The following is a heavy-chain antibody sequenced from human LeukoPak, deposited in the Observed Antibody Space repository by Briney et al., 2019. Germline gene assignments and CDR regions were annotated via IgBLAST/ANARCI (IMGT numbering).Heavy chain of an antibody. CDR3: AKDHELLPDY. D-gene: IGHD1-26*01. CDR2: IWYDGSNK. V-gene: IGHV3-33*06. J-gene: IGHJ4*02. Sequence: PGRSLRLSCAASGFTFSSYGMHWVRQAPGKGLEWVAVIWYDGSNKYYADSVKGRFTISRENSKNTLYLQMNSLRAEDTAVYYCAKDHELLPDYWGQGTLVTVSS. CDR1: GFTFSSYG.